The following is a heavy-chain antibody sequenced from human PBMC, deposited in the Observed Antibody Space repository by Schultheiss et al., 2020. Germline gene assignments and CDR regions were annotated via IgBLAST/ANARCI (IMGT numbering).Heavy chain of an antibody. CDR3: ASEARIMITFGGVIVFDY. CDR1: GGSISSSSYY. J-gene: IGHJ4*02. Sequence: SETLSLTCTVSGGSISSSSYYWGWIRQPPGKGLEWIGSIYYSGSTYYNPSLKSRVTISVDTSKNQFSLKLSSVTAADTAVYYCASEARIMITFGGVIVFDYWGQGTLVTVSS. D-gene: IGHD3-16*02. CDR2: IYYSGST. V-gene: IGHV4-39*01.